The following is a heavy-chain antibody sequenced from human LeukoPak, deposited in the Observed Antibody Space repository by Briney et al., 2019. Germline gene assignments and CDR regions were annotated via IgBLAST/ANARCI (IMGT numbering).Heavy chain of an antibody. V-gene: IGHV3-48*02. J-gene: IGHJ4*02. CDR1: GFTFSSYS. CDR2: ISSSSSSTI. Sequence: GGSLRLSCAASGFTFSSYSMNWVRQAPGKGLEWVSYISSSSSSTIYYADSVKGQFTISRDNAKNSMYLQMNSLRDEDTGVYYCARDFVAGSDYWGQGTLVTASS. CDR3: ARDFVAGSDY. D-gene: IGHD6-19*01.